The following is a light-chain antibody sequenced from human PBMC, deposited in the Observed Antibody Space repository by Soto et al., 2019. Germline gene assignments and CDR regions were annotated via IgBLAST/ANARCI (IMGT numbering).Light chain of an antibody. Sequence: AVQLTQSPSSLSASVGDRVTIPCRTSQDITTSLAWYQQKPGKDSKLLIYDDSTLESGVPSRFSGRGSGTDFTLTITTLQPEDFATYYCQQFQTYPLTFGGGTKVEIK. CDR1: QDITTS. CDR3: QQFQTYPLT. J-gene: IGKJ4*01. CDR2: DDS. V-gene: IGKV1-13*02.